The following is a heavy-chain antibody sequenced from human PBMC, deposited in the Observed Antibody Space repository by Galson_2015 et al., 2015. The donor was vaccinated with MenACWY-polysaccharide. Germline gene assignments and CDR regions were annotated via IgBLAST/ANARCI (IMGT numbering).Heavy chain of an antibody. Sequence: KGLEWVANIKGDGSETYYVESMKGRFTTSRDNAKNSLYLQMNSLRVEDTAVYYCATQAWGRFDYWGQGALVTVSS. CDR3: ATQAWGRFDY. J-gene: IGHJ4*02. CDR2: IKGDGSET. V-gene: IGHV3-7*03. D-gene: IGHD7-27*01.